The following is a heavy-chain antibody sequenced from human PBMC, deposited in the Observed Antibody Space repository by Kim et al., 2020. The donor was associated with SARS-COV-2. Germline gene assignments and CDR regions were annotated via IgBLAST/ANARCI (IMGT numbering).Heavy chain of an antibody. V-gene: IGHV1-46*04. Sequence: LQGRVTMTRDTSTSTVYMELSSLRSEDTSVYYCARVGIAAAGFIRTAFDIWGQGTMVTVSS. J-gene: IGHJ3*02. CDR3: ARVGIAAAGFIRTAFDI. D-gene: IGHD6-13*01.